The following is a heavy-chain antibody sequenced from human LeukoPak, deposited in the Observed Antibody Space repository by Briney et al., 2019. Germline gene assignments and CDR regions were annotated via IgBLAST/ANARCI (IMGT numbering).Heavy chain of an antibody. V-gene: IGHV1-69*13. CDR2: ILPIFGTA. CDR3: ARVLVVSSDAFDI. Sequence: ASVKVSCKASGGTFSSYAISWVRQAPGQGLEWMGGILPIFGTANYAQKFQGRVTITADESTSTAYMELSSLRPEDTAVYYCARVLVVSSDAFDIWGQGTMVTVSS. J-gene: IGHJ3*02. CDR1: GGTFSSYA. D-gene: IGHD3-22*01.